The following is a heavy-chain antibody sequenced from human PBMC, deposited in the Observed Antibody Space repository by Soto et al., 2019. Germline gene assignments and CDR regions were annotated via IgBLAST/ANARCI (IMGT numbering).Heavy chain of an antibody. D-gene: IGHD3-22*01. V-gene: IGHV3-11*01. CDR2: ISRSGDTI. J-gene: IGHJ3*01. CDR3: ARSSGCFDEDAFDL. CDR1: GFRLSNYE. Sequence: PGGSLRLSCAVSGFRLSNYEMSWIRQAPGKGPEWVSFISRSGDTIYYVDSVKGRFSISSDNAKNSVYLQVRSLRVEDTADYFCARSSGCFDEDAFDLWGQGTMVTVSS.